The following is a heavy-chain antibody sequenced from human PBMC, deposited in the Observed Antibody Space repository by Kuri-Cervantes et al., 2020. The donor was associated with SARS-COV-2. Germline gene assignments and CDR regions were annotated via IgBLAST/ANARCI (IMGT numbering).Heavy chain of an antibody. CDR2: IYYSGST. D-gene: IGHD4-17*01. V-gene: IGHV4-39*07. J-gene: IGHJ3*02. CDR1: GVSISRRISS. Sequence: ESLPISFPVSGVSISRRISSWGWIRQPPGKGLEWVGSIYYSGSTNYNPSLKSRVTLSLDTSKNQVSLRLSSVTAADTAVYYCARDMTTVTSDAFDIWGQGTMVTVSS. CDR3: ARDMTTVTSDAFDI.